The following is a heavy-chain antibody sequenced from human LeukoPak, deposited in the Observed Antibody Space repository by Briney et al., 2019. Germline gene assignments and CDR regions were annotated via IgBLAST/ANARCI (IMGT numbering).Heavy chain of an antibody. J-gene: IGHJ4*02. CDR1: GFTFSSYS. V-gene: IGHV3-21*01. D-gene: IGHD3-10*01. Sequence: GGSLRLSCVASGFTFSSYSMNWVRQAPGKEPEWVSSVSGSNNYIYYADSVRGRFTISRDNARNSLYLQMNSLRAEDTAVYYCARQTFGALYFDSWGQGALVIVSS. CDR3: ARQTFGALYFDS. CDR2: VSGSNNYI.